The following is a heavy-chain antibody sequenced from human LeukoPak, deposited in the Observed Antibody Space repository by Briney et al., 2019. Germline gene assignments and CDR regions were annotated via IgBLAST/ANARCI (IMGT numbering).Heavy chain of an antibody. CDR1: GFTFSSYA. V-gene: IGHV3-30-3*01. D-gene: IGHD6-19*01. Sequence: GGSLRLSCAASGFTFSSYAMNWVRQAPGKGLEWVAVISYDGSNKYYADSVKGRFTISRDNSKNTLYLQMNSLRAEDTAVYFCAREGSSGGYFDYWGQGTLVTVSS. J-gene: IGHJ4*02. CDR2: ISYDGSNK. CDR3: AREGSSGGYFDY.